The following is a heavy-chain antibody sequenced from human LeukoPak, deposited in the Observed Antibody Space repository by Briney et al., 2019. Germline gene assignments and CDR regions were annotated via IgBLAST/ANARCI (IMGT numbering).Heavy chain of an antibody. CDR1: GGSISSSNW. CDR2: IYHSGST. J-gene: IGHJ6*04. V-gene: IGHV4-4*02. D-gene: IGHD2-2*01. CDR3: ARVYCSSTSCSYGMDV. Sequence: SETLSLTCAVSGGSISSSNWWSWVRQPPGKGLEWFGEIYHSGSTNYNPSLKSRVTISVDKSKNQFSLKLSSVTAADTAVYYCARVYCSSTSCSYGMDVWGKGTTVTVSS.